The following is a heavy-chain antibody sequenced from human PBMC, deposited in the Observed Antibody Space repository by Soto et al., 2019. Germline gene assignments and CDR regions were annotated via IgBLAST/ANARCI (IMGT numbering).Heavy chain of an antibody. CDR2: MYNTGST. D-gene: IGHD2-8*02. CDR3: ARDKITGLFDY. Sequence: SETLSLTCTVSGGSISGYYGSWIRQPPGKGLEWIGYMYNTGSTVYNPSFKSRVTISVDTSKNQFSLKLNSVTAADTAVYYCARDKITGLFDYWGQGTLVTVSS. V-gene: IGHV4-59*01. CDR1: GGSISGYY. J-gene: IGHJ4*02.